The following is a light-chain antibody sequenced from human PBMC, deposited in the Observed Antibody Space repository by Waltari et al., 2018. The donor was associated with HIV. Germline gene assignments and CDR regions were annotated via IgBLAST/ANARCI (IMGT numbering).Light chain of an antibody. CDR3: QTWGTGIRV. Sequence: QVVLTQSPSASPSLGASLKLTCTLSSGHSNYAIAWHQLQPGKGPRYLMKLNSDGSHTKGDGIPDRFSGSSSGAERYLTISSLQSEDEADYYCQTWGTGIRVFGGGTKLTVL. V-gene: IGLV4-69*01. J-gene: IGLJ3*02. CDR2: LNSDGSH. CDR1: SGHSNYA.